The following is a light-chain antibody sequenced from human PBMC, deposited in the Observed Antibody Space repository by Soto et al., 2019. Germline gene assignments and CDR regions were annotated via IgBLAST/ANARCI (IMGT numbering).Light chain of an antibody. J-gene: IGLJ1*01. Sequence: QSVLTQPPSVSDAPRQRVTISCSGSSSNIGNNVVNWYQQVPGKAPKLLIYYDDLLPSGVSDRFSGSKSGTSASLAISGLQSEDEADYYCAAWDDSLNGYVFGTGTKLTVL. CDR3: AAWDDSLNGYV. V-gene: IGLV1-36*01. CDR2: YDD. CDR1: SSNIGNNV.